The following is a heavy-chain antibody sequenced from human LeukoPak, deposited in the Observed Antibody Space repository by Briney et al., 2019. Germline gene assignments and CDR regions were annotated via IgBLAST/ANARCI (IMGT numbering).Heavy chain of an antibody. V-gene: IGHV4-59*01. J-gene: IGHJ4*02. CDR3: AREAPLGEYGDYVTDY. CDR1: GGSINTYY. CDR2: IYYSGST. Sequence: PSETLSLTCTVSGGSINTYYWSWIRQPPGKGLEWIGYIYYSGSTNYNPSLKSRVTISVDTSKNQFSLKLSSVTAADTAVYYCAREAPLGEYGDYVTDYWGQGTLVTVSS. D-gene: IGHD4-17*01.